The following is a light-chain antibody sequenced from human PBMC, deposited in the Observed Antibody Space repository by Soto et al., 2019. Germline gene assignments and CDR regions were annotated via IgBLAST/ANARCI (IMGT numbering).Light chain of an antibody. CDR3: QQYNNWPQT. Sequence: EIVLTPSPATLSLSPVERATLSCRASQSVSGNLAWYQQKPGQAPRLLIYGASTRATGIPARFSGSGSGTEFTLTISSLQSEDFAVYYCQQYNNWPQTFGQGTRWIS. CDR1: QSVSGN. CDR2: GAS. J-gene: IGKJ1*01. V-gene: IGKV3-15*01.